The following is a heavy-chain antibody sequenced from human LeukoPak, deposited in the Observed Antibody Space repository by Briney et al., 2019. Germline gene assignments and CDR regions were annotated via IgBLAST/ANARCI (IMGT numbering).Heavy chain of an antibody. D-gene: IGHD3-10*01. J-gene: IGHJ4*02. CDR1: GYNFTNYW. CDR2: IYPGDSDT. Sequence: GESLKISCKGSGYNFTNYWIGWVRQMPGKGLEWMGIIYPGDSDTRYSPSFQGQVTVSADKSISTAYLQWSSLKASDTAMYYCARRYYYGSGSYLFDYWGQGTLVTVSS. V-gene: IGHV5-51*01. CDR3: ARRYYYGSGSYLFDY.